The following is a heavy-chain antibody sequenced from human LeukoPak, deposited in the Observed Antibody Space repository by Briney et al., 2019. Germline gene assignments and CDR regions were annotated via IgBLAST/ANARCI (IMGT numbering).Heavy chain of an antibody. CDR2: ISWNSGSI. CDR1: GFTFSSYW. CDR3: AKDYGSGTGDYYYMDV. J-gene: IGHJ6*03. V-gene: IGHV3-9*03. Sequence: GGSLRLSCAASGFTFSSYWMHWVRQAPGKGLEWVSGISWNSGSIGYADSVKGRFTISRDNAKNSLYLQMNSLRAEDMALYYCAKDYGSGTGDYYYMDVWGKGTTVTVSS. D-gene: IGHD3-10*01.